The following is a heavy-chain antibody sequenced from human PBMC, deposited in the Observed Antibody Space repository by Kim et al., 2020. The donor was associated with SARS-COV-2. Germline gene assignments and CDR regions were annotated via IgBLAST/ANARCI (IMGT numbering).Heavy chain of an antibody. J-gene: IGHJ4*02. D-gene: IGHD3-22*01. Sequence: GGSLRLSCAASGFTFSSYGMHWVRQAPGKGLEWVAVIWYDGSNKYYADSVKGRFTISRDNSKNTLYLQMNSLRAEDTAVYYCARDHNYYYDSHFDYWGQGTLVTVSS. CDR2: IWYDGSNK. V-gene: IGHV3-33*08. CDR3: ARDHNYYYDSHFDY. CDR1: GFTFSSYG.